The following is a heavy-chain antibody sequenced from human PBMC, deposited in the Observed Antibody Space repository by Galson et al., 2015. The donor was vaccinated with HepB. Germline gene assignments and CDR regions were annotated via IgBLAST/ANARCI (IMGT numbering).Heavy chain of an antibody. Sequence: SLRLSCAASGFTFSSYTMHWVRQAPGKGLEWVAVISYDGSNKYYADSVKGRFTISRDNSKNTLYLQMNSLRAEDTAVYYCARDIIAAAGKGAFDIWGQGTMVTVSS. V-gene: IGHV3-30-3*01. J-gene: IGHJ3*02. CDR3: ARDIIAAAGKGAFDI. CDR2: ISYDGSNK. CDR1: GFTFSSYT. D-gene: IGHD6-13*01.